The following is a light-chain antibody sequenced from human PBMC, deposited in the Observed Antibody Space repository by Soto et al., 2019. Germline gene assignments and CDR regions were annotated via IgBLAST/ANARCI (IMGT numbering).Light chain of an antibody. Sequence: QSVLTQPPSASGTPGQRVIISCSGSNSNIGTYTVNWYQQLPGTAPKLLIYTDYQRPSRVPDRFSGSKSGTSASLAISGLQSEDDADYYWASCDDSLSGGVFGGGTKLTVL. J-gene: IGLJ3*02. CDR3: ASCDDSLSGGV. V-gene: IGLV1-44*01. CDR1: NSNIGTYT. CDR2: TDY.